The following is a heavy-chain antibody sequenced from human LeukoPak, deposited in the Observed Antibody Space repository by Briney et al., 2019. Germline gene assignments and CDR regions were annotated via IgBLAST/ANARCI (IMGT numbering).Heavy chain of an antibody. Sequence: GGSLRLSCAASGFTFSGYAMSWVCQAPGKGLEWVANTKQDGSEEYYVDSVKGRFTISRDNAKNSLYLQMNSLRAEDTAVYYCARGRQWLTKGYFDYWGQGTLVTVSS. J-gene: IGHJ4*02. V-gene: IGHV3-7*05. CDR1: GFTFSGYA. D-gene: IGHD6-19*01. CDR2: TKQDGSEE. CDR3: ARGRQWLTKGYFDY.